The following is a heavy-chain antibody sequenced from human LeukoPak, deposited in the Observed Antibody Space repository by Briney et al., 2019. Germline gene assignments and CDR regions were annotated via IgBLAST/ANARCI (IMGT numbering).Heavy chain of an antibody. CDR1: GFTFSSYA. CDR2: ISGRGGST. J-gene: IGHJ6*03. CDR3: AKDSRLSKDYRSFYYYYFMDV. D-gene: IGHD4/OR15-4a*01. Sequence: GGSLRLSCAASGFTFSSYAMSWVRQAPGEGLEWVSAISGRGGSTYYAGPVKGRLTISRDNSKTTLYLQMNSLRAEDTAVYYCAKDSRLSKDYRSFYYYYFMDVWGKGTTVTVSS. V-gene: IGHV3-23*01.